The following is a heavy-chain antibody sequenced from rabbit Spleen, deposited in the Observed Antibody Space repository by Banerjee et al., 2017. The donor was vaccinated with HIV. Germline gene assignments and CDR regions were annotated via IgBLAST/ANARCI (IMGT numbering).Heavy chain of an antibody. CDR3: VRGASSSGYYSL. D-gene: IGHD1-1*01. Sequence: QEHLVESGGGLVQPGGSLKLSCKASAFDFSSGGVSWVRQAPGKGLEWIGYIDPVFGIAVYASWVNGRFTISRDNAQNTLYLQLNSLTVADTATYFCVRGASSSGYYSLWGQGTLVTVS. J-gene: IGHJ3*01. CDR1: AFDFSSGG. V-gene: IGHV1S47*01. CDR2: IDPVFGIA.